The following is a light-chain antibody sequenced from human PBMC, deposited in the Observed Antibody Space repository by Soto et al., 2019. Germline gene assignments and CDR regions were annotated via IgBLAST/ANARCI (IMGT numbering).Light chain of an antibody. J-gene: IGLJ1*01. CDR1: NIGSKS. CDR3: QVWDSRSDHYV. Sequence: ELTQPPSVSVAPGQTARLTCGGDNIGSKSVHWYQQKPGQAPVMVAYDDSDRPSGIPERFSGSNSGNTATLTISRVEAGDEADYFCQVWDSRSDHYVFGPGTKVTVL. V-gene: IGLV3-21*02. CDR2: DDS.